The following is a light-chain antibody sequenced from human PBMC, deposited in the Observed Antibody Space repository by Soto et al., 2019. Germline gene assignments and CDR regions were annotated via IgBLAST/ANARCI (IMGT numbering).Light chain of an antibody. CDR1: QDIRNY. CDR3: QQYDNLPLT. Sequence: DIQMTQSPSSLSASVGDRVTITCQASQDIRNYLNWYQQKPGKAPKLLIYETSNLETGVPSRFSGSGSGADFTFTISSLQPEDIATYYCQQYDNLPLTFGGGTKVDIK. CDR2: ETS. J-gene: IGKJ4*01. V-gene: IGKV1-33*01.